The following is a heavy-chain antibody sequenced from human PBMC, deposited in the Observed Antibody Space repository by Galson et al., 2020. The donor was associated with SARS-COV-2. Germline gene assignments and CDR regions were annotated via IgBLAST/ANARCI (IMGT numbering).Heavy chain of an antibody. CDR3: AGYSSIAARHYYYYYMDV. J-gene: IGHJ6*03. Sequence: SVKVSCKASGGTFSSYAISWVRQAPGQGLEWMGGIIPIFGTANYAQKFQGRVTITADESTSTAYMELSSLRSEDTAVYYCAGYSSIAARHYYYYYMDVWGKGTTVTVSS. V-gene: IGHV1-69*13. CDR1: GGTFSSYA. CDR2: IIPIFGTA. D-gene: IGHD6-6*01.